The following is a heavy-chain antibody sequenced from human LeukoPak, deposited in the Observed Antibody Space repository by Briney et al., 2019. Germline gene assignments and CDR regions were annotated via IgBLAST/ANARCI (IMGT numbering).Heavy chain of an antibody. J-gene: IGHJ4*01. V-gene: IGHV3-30*04. CDR2: ISNDGNEK. CDR1: GLTFSAYV. CDR3: VRDGGYTGGWTYGAGDY. D-gene: IGHD2-8*02. Sequence: PGRSLRLSCEASGLTFSAYVMHWVRQAPGKGLECVAVISNDGNEKYYADSVKGRFSISRDNSKNTLYLQMSSLRTEDTAVYYCVRDGGYTGGWTYGAGDYWGQGTLVTVSS.